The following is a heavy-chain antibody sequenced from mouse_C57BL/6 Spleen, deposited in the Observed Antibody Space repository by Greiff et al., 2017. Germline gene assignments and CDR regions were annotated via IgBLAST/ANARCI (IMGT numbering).Heavy chain of an antibody. CDR2: ILPGSGST. Sequence: QVQLKESGAELMKPGASVKLSCKATGYTFTGYWIEWVKQRPGHGLEWIGEILPGSGSTNYNEKFKGKTTFTADTFSNTAYMQLSSLTTEDSAIYYCAREGEYGYGPPWFAYWGQGTLVTVSA. J-gene: IGHJ3*01. V-gene: IGHV1-9*01. D-gene: IGHD2-2*01. CDR1: GYTFTGYW. CDR3: AREGEYGYGPPWFAY.